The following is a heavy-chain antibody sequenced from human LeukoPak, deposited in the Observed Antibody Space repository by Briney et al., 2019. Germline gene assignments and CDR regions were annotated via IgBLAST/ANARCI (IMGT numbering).Heavy chain of an antibody. Sequence: SETLSLTCTVPGDSISSWYWSWIRQPPGKGLEWIGYIYYSGTTYYNPSLKSRVSISFDTSKNQFSLKLSSVTAADTAVYYCARDGSVVPAAAAFDIWGQGTMVTVSS. J-gene: IGHJ3*02. CDR1: GDSISSWY. V-gene: IGHV4-59*12. CDR3: ARDGSVVPAAAAFDI. D-gene: IGHD2-2*01. CDR2: IYYSGTT.